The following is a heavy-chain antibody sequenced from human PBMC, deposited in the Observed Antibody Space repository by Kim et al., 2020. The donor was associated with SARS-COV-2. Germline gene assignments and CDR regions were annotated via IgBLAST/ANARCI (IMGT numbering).Heavy chain of an antibody. CDR1: GFTFSSYG. V-gene: IGHV3-33*01. D-gene: IGHD3-16*02. CDR3: ARDRLSRLMITFGGVIDYGMDV. Sequence: GGSLRLSCAASGFTFSSYGMHWVRQAPGKGLEWVAGIWYDGSNKYYAYSVKGRVTISRDNSKNTLYLQMNRLRAEATAVYYCARDRLSRLMITFGGVIDYGMDVWGQGTTVTVSS. CDR2: IWYDGSNK. J-gene: IGHJ6*02.